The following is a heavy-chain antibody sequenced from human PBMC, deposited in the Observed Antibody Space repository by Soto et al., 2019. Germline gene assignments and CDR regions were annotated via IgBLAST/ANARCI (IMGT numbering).Heavy chain of an antibody. D-gene: IGHD3-10*01. Sequence: EVQLVEFGGGLAQPGGSLRLSCAAPGFTFSSYWMFWVRQAPGEGLVWVSRINSDGSSTTYADSVKGRFTVSRDNAKDTLYLHMNSLRVEDTAVYYCARDGGYFDYWGQGILVTVSS. CDR3: ARDGGYFDY. J-gene: IGHJ4*02. V-gene: IGHV3-74*01. CDR2: INSDGSST. CDR1: GFTFSSYW.